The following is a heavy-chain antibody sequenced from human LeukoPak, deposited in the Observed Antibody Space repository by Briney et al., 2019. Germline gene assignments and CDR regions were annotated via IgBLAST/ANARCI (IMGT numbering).Heavy chain of an antibody. V-gene: IGHV4-59*01. J-gene: IGHJ4*02. Sequence: SETLSLTCTVSGDSISSYYWTWIRQPPGKGLEWIGYIHYSGSTNYNPSLKSRVTISVDTPKNQLSLKLSSVTAVDTAVYHCAEGLWFGESRFDYWGQGTLVTVSA. D-gene: IGHD3-10*01. CDR1: GDSISSYY. CDR3: AEGLWFGESRFDY. CDR2: IHYSGST.